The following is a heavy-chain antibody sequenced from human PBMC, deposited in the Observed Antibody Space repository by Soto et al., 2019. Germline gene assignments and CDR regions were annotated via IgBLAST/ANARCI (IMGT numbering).Heavy chain of an antibody. CDR1: GCTFDDYA. Sequence: EMQLVESGGGSVQPGRSLRLSCADSGCTFDDYAMYWVRQGPGKGLEWVSGISWDNGMIGYADSVKGRFTISRDNAKTSRFLQMNSLRPEDTALDYCAKARLWGGEGSNSYDYNAMDGWGQGTTVTVSS. V-gene: IGHV3-9*01. D-gene: IGHD3-16*01. J-gene: IGHJ6*02. CDR3: AKARLWGGEGSNSYDYNAMDG. CDR2: ISWDNGMI.